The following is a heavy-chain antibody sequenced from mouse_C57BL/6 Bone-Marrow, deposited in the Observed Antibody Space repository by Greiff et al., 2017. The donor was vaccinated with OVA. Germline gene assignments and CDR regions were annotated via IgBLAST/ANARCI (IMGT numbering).Heavy chain of an antibody. CDR1: GFTFSSYA. V-gene: IGHV5-4*01. CDR3: AREGLRRRGYAMDY. CDR2: ISDGGSYT. Sequence: DVQLQESGGGLVKPGGSLKLSCAASGFTFSSYAMSWVRQTPEKRLEWVATISDGGSYTYYPDNVKGRFTISRDNAKNNLYLQMSHLKSEDTAMYYCAREGLRRRGYAMDYWGQGTSVTVSS. D-gene: IGHD2-4*01. J-gene: IGHJ4*01.